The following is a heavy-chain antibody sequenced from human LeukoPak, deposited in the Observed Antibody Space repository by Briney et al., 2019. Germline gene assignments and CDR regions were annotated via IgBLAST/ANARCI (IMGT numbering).Heavy chain of an antibody. CDR3: AKDLRNIRTLVDLQMI. V-gene: IGHV3-23*01. Sequence: GGSLRLSCIASGFTFSNYGMSWVRQAPGKGLEWVSIISGSGDRTLHADSVKGRFTVSRDNSKNTVYLQMNSLRAEDTAVYYCAKDLRNIRTLVDLQMIWGQGTLVIISS. J-gene: IGHJ3*02. CDR1: GFTFSNYG. CDR2: ISGSGDRT. D-gene: IGHD2-8*02.